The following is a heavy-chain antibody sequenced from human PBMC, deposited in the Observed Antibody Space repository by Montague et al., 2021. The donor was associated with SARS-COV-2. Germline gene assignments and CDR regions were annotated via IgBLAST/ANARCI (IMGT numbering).Heavy chain of an antibody. J-gene: IGHJ6*02. D-gene: IGHD2-15*01. CDR3: ARFETSKFYSSGVDV. CDR1: GFTFSSFS. V-gene: IGHV3-21*01. Sequence: SYSASGFTFSSFSMNWVRQAPGKRLEWVASISSESTYILYAESVRGRFTVSRDNAQNLLFLQMNSLRAEDTALYYCARFETSKFYSSGVDVWGQGTTVTVSS. CDR2: ISSESTYI.